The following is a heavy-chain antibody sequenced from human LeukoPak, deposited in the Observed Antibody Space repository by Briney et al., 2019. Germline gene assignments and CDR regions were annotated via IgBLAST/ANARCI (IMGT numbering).Heavy chain of an antibody. D-gene: IGHD6-19*01. Sequence: SESLTLSCTASGGSFGDYGRSWIRQPPGKGLEWIGYISYSGSTNYYPSLKSRVTISVDTSKNQVSLQLSSVTAADTAVYYCARRINIPVAVYYDYWGQGTRVIVSS. J-gene: IGHJ4*02. CDR1: GGSFGDYG. CDR3: ARRINIPVAVYYDY. V-gene: IGHV4-59*08. CDR2: ISYSGST.